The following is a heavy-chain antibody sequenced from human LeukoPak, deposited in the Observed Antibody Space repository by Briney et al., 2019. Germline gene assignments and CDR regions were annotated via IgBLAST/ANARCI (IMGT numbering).Heavy chain of an antibody. CDR2: IYYSGST. CDR3: ARQVVPAATVDY. J-gene: IGHJ4*02. CDR1: GGSISSYY. D-gene: IGHD2-2*01. V-gene: IGHV4-59*08. Sequence: PSETLSLTCAVSGGSISSYYWSWFRQPPGKGLEWIGYIYYSGSTNYNPSLKSRVTISVDTSKNQFSLKLSSVTAADTAVYYCARQVVPAATVDYWGQGTLVTVSS.